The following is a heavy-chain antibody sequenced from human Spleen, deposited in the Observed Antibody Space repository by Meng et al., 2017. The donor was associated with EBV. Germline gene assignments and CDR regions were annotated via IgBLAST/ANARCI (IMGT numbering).Heavy chain of an antibody. CDR1: GYMFTDYY. J-gene: IGHJ4*02. V-gene: IGHV1-2*06. CDR2: INPSSGGT. Sequence: QVQLVLSGAEVKKPGASVKVSCKASGYMFTDYYMHWVRQAPGQGLAWMGRINPSSGGTDSAQKFQGRVTMTRDTSISTAYMELTSLRSDDTAIYYCARSIFSNDFFNWGQGTLVTVSS. CDR3: ARSIFSNDFFN. D-gene: IGHD2-21*02.